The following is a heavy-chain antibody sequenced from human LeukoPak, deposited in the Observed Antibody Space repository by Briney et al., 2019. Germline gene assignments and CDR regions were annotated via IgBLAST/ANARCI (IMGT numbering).Heavy chain of an antibody. CDR2: ISSSSSYI. D-gene: IGHD1-26*01. Sequence: GGSLRLSCAASGFTFSSYSMNWVRQAPGKGLEWVSSISSSSSYIYYADSAKGRFTISRDNAKNSLYLQMNSLRAEDTAVYYCARVSDYMAAFDIWGQGTMVTVSS. CDR1: GFTFSSYS. CDR3: ARVSDYMAAFDI. V-gene: IGHV3-21*01. J-gene: IGHJ3*02.